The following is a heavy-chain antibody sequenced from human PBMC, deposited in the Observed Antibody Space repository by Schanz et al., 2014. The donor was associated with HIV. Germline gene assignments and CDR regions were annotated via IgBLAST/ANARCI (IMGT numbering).Heavy chain of an antibody. J-gene: IGHJ3*02. V-gene: IGHV3-33*01. CDR1: GFTFSNFA. CDR3: ARSPDWAGTDAFDI. CDR2: IWYDGSYK. D-gene: IGHD6-19*01. Sequence: QVQLVESGGGVVQPGRSLRLSCAASGFTFSNFAMHWVRQAPGKGLEWAAVIWYDGSYKYYADSVKGRFTISRHNPKNTLYLQMNSLRAEDTAIYYCARSPDWAGTDAFDIWGQGTMVTVSS.